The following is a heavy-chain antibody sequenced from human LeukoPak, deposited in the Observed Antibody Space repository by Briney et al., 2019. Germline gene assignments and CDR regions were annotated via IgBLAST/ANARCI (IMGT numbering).Heavy chain of an antibody. Sequence: SETLSLTCTVSGGSISSSSYYWGWIRQPPGKGLEWIGSIYYSGSTYYNPSLKSRVTISVDTSKNQFSLKLSSVTAADTAVYYCARGWGFHYWGQGTLVTVSS. D-gene: IGHD7-27*01. CDR2: IYYSGST. CDR3: ARGWGFHY. J-gene: IGHJ4*02. V-gene: IGHV4-39*01. CDR1: GGSISSSSYY.